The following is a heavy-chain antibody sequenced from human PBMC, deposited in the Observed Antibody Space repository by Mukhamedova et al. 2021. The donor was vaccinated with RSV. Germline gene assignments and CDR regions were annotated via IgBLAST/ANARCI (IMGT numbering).Heavy chain of an antibody. D-gene: IGHD3-10*01. Sequence: GDTYYPGSVKGRFTISRENAKNSLYLQMNSLRAGDTAVYYCARGGEGSMVRGVIIDYWRQGTLVTVSS. CDR3: ARGGEGSMVRGVIIDY. V-gene: IGHV3-13*01. CDR2: GDT. J-gene: IGHJ4*02.